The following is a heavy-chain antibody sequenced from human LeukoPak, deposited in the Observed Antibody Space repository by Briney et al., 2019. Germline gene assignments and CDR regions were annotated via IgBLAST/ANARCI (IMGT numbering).Heavy chain of an antibody. D-gene: IGHD4-23*01. Sequence: PGGSLRLSCAASGFTFSSYGMHWVRQAPGKGLEWVAVISYDGSNKYYADSVKGRFTISRDNSKNTLYLQMNSLRAEDTAVYYCARGQDTVITSRDAFDIWGQGTMVTVSS. CDR2: ISYDGSNK. V-gene: IGHV3-30*03. CDR1: GFTFSSYG. J-gene: IGHJ3*02. CDR3: ARGQDTVITSRDAFDI.